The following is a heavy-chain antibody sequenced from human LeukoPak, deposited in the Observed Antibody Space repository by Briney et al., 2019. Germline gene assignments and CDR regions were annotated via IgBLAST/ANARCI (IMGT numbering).Heavy chain of an antibody. D-gene: IGHD5-12*01. CDR3: ARDLYVDIVAPSGMDV. V-gene: IGHV3-48*04. J-gene: IGHJ6*02. CDR1: GFTFSGHN. Sequence: TGGSLRLSCAASGFTFSGHNMNWVRQAPGKGLEWISFVSISSGTIYYADSVKGRFRISRDNAKSSLDLEMNSLRAEDTAVYYCARDLYVDIVAPSGMDVWGQGTTVTVSS. CDR2: VSISSGTI.